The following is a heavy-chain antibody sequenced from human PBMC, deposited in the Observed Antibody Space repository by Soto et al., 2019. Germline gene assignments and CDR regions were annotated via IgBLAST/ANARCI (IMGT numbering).Heavy chain of an antibody. CDR2: IYYSGST. Sequence: SETLSLTCTVSGGSISSGGYYRSWIRQHPGKGLEWIGYIYYSGSTYYNPSLKSRVTISVDTSKNQFSLKLSSVTAADTAVYYCASRTVLFRGYYFDYWGQGTLVTVSS. V-gene: IGHV4-31*03. J-gene: IGHJ4*02. D-gene: IGHD2-21*01. CDR3: ASRTVLFRGYYFDY. CDR1: GGSISSGGYY.